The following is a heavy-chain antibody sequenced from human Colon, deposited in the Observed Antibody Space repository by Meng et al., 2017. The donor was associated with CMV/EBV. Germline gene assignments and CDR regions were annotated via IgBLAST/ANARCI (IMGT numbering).Heavy chain of an antibody. D-gene: IGHD3-22*01. CDR2: IYWNDDK. CDR1: VG. J-gene: IGHJ4*02. Sequence: VGVGWIRQPPGKALEWLALIYWNDDKRYSPSLKSRLTITKDTSKNQVVLTMTNMDPVDTATYYCAHSTVWTLDTYYYDSSGEYYFDYWGQGTLVTVSS. V-gene: IGHV2-5*01. CDR3: AHSTVWTLDTYYYDSSGEYYFDY.